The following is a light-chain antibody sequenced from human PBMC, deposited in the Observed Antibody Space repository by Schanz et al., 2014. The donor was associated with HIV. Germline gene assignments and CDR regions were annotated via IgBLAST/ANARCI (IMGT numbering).Light chain of an antibody. CDR1: QSVSSSY. J-gene: IGKJ2*01. Sequence: EIAVTQSPATLSVSPGEGATLSCRASQSVSSSYFAWYQQKPGQAPRLLIYAASTRATGIPDRFSGSGSGTDFTLTISRLEPEDFAVYYCQHYGTFGQGTKLEIK. CDR3: QHYGT. CDR2: AAS. V-gene: IGKV3-20*01.